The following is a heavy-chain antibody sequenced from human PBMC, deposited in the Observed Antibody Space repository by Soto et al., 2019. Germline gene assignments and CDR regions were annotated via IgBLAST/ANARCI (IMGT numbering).Heavy chain of an antibody. CDR2: ISSNGGST. D-gene: IGHD3-10*01. Sequence: GESLKISCSASGFTFSSYAMHWVRQAPGKGLEYVSAISSNGGSTYYADSVKGRFTISRDNSKNTLYLQMSSLRAEDTAVYYCAKDIKCEDFTYGYFYYGMDVWGQGTTVTVSS. J-gene: IGHJ6*02. CDR1: GFTFSSYA. V-gene: IGHV3-64D*06. CDR3: AKDIKCEDFTYGYFYYGMDV.